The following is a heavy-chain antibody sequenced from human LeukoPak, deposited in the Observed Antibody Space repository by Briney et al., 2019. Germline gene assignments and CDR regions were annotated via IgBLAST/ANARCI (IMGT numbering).Heavy chain of an antibody. CDR3: AKDMAYSSGWYHYYYYYGMDV. Sequence: GGSLRLSCAASGFTFDDYAMHWVRQAPGKGLEWVSLISWDGGSAYYADSVKGRFTISRDNSKNSLYLQMNSLRAEDTALYYCAKDMAYSSGWYHYYYYYGMDVWGQGTTVTVSS. CDR2: ISWDGGSA. D-gene: IGHD6-19*01. J-gene: IGHJ6*02. CDR1: GFTFDDYA. V-gene: IGHV3-43D*03.